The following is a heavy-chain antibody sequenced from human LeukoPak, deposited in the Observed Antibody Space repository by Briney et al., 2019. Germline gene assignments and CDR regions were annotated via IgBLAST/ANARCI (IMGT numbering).Heavy chain of an antibody. D-gene: IGHD6-13*01. CDR1: GFTFSSYS. Sequence: GGSLRLSCAASGFTFSSYSMNWVRQAPGKGLEWVSSISSSSSYIYYADSVKGRFTISRDNAKNSLYLQMNSLRAEDMAVYYCASPYSSRWYELCYGDKGTLATASS. CDR2: ISSSSSYI. J-gene: IGHJ4*02. CDR3: ASPYSSRWYELCY. V-gene: IGHV3-21*01.